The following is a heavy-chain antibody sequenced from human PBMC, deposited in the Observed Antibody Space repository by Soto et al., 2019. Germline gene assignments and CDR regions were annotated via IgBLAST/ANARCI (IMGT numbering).Heavy chain of an antibody. CDR3: ARGPHTSVTTRGIVWFYP. J-gene: IGHJ5*02. CDR2: IKQDGSEK. Sequence: GGSLRLSCAASGFTFSSYWMSWVRQAPGKGLGWVANIKQDGSEKYYVDSVKGRFTISRDNAKNTLSLQMISLRAEDTAVYYCARGPHTSVTTRGIVWFYPWGQGTLVTVSS. V-gene: IGHV3-7*05. CDR1: GFTFSSYW. D-gene: IGHD4-17*01.